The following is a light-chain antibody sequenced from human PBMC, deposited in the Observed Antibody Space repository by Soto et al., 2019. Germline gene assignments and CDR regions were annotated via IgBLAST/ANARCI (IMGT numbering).Light chain of an antibody. V-gene: IGLV1-44*01. CDR3: SAWDDSVNGWV. Sequence: QSVLTQPPSASGTPGQRITISCSGSYSNVGVHTVSGYQHLPGTAPKLLIYRNDERPSRVPDRFSGSKSGTSASMAISGLQSEDEADYFCSAWDDSVNGWVFGGGTKLTVL. J-gene: IGLJ3*02. CDR2: RND. CDR1: YSNVGVHT.